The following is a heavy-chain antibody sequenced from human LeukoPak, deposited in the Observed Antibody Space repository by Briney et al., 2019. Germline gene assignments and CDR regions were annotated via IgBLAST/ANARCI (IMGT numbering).Heavy chain of an antibody. Sequence: ASVKVSCKASGYTFTSYGIIWVRQAPGQGLEWMGWISAYNGNTNYAQKLQGRVTMTTDTSTSTAYMELRSLRSDDTAVYYCARPGSSSRYYYYYYGMDVWGQGTTVTVSS. CDR1: GYTFTSYG. V-gene: IGHV1-18*01. CDR3: ARPGSSSRYYYYYYGMDV. CDR2: ISAYNGNT. D-gene: IGHD6-13*01. J-gene: IGHJ6*02.